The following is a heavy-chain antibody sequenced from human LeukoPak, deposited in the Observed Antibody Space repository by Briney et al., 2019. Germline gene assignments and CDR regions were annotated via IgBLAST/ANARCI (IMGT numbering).Heavy chain of an antibody. CDR3: VRRGDASSGWGDHDF. J-gene: IGHJ4*02. D-gene: IGHD6-19*01. V-gene: IGHV3-23*01. Sequence: GGSLRLSCAASGFTFNRNAISWVRQAPGKGLEWESTIGGSGDKTFYADSVKGRFTISRDNSKNMVHLQMNSLTGEDTALYYCVRRGDASSGWGDHDFWGQGALVTVSS. CDR1: GFTFNRNA. CDR2: IGGSGDKT.